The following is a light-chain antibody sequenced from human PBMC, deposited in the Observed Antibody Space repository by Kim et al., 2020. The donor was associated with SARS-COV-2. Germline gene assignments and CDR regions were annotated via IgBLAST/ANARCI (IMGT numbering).Light chain of an antibody. Sequence: VPISCTGSISNIGADYDVHWYQRVPGTAPKLLIYGNTNRPAGVPDRFSGSKSGTSASLAISGLLPEDEADYYCQSYDITLSDSRVFGGGTKLTVL. J-gene: IGLJ3*02. CDR3: QSYDITLSDSRV. CDR1: ISNIGADYD. V-gene: IGLV1-40*01. CDR2: GNT.